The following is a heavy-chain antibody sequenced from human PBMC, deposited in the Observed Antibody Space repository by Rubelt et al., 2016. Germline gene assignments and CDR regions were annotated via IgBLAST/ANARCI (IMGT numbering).Heavy chain of an antibody. Sequence: VQLVESGGGLVQPGGSLRLSCAASGFTFSNYDMNWVRQAPGRGLEWIGSLLYPGKTSYNPSLRSRVTISVDASKNQFSLRVTSATAADTAVYYCARHFLRGNYPDHFDYWGQGTLVTVSS. CDR2: LLYPGKT. D-gene: IGHD1-14*01. V-gene: IGHV4-59*05. J-gene: IGHJ4*02. CDR1: GFTFSNYD. CDR3: ARHFLRGNYPDHFDY.